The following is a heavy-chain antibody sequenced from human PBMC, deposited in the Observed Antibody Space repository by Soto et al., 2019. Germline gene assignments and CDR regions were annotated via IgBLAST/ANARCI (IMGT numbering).Heavy chain of an antibody. V-gene: IGHV3-30-3*01. J-gene: IGHJ3*02. CDR3: ASDDELSYYDSSGYYSDAFDI. Sequence: PGGSLRLSCAASGFTFSSYAMHWVRQAPGKGLEWVAVISYDGSNKYYADSVKGRFTISRDNSKNTLYLQMNSLRAEDTAVYYCASDDELSYYDSSGYYSDAFDIWGQGTMVTVSS. CDR2: ISYDGSNK. CDR1: GFTFSSYA. D-gene: IGHD3-22*01.